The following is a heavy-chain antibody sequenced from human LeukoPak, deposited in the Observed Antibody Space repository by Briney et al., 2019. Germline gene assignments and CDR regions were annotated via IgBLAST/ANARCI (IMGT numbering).Heavy chain of an antibody. J-gene: IGHJ4*02. V-gene: IGHV4-59*01. CDR3: ARSSSLVGATD. Sequence: ASETLSLTCTVSGGSISSYYWSWIRQPPGKGLGWIGYIYYSGSTNYNPSLKSRVTISVDTSKNQFSLKLSSVTAADTAVYYCARSSSLVGATDWGQGTLVTVSS. D-gene: IGHD1-26*01. CDR1: GGSISSYY. CDR2: IYYSGST.